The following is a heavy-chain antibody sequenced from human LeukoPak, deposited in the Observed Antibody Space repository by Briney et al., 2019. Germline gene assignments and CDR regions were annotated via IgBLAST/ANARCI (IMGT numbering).Heavy chain of an antibody. J-gene: IGHJ4*02. D-gene: IGHD4-17*01. CDR2: IYTSGST. CDR3: ARDGDSGDYAY. V-gene: IGHV4-61*02. Sequence: PSETLSLTCTVSGGSISSGSYYWCWIRQPAGKGLKWIGRIYTSGSTNYNPSLKSRVTISADTSKNQFSLKLTSVTAADTAVYYCARDGDSGDYAYWGQGTLVTVSS. CDR1: GGSISSGSYY.